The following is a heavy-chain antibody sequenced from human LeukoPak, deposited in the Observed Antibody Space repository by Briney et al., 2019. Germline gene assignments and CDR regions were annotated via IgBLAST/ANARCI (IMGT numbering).Heavy chain of an antibody. V-gene: IGHV4-38-2*02. CDR1: GSSISSGYY. CDR3: ARVVEAILARYFDS. Sequence: SETLSLTCTASGSSISSGYYWGWIRQPPGKGLEWIGNLYQSGRSYFNPSLKSRLTISVDTSNKQFSLKLNSVTAADTAVYYCARVVEAILARYFDSWGQGTLVTVSS. D-gene: IGHD1-26*01. J-gene: IGHJ4*02. CDR2: LYQSGRS.